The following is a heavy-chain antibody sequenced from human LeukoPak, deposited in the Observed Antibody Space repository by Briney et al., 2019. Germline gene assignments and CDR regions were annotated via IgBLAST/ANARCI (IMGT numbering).Heavy chain of an antibody. CDR1: GFTFSSYG. D-gene: IGHD6-19*01. V-gene: IGHV3-48*04. J-gene: IGHJ4*02. Sequence: GGSLRLSCAASGFTFSSYGMHWVRQAPGKGLEWVSYISSSGSTIYYADSVKGRFTISRDNAKNSLYLQMNSLRAEDTAVYYCARVGIAVAGPDWGQGTLVTVSS. CDR3: ARVGIAVAGPD. CDR2: ISSSGSTI.